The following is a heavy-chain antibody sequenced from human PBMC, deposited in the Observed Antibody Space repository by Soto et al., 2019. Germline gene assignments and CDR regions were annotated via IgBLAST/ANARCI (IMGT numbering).Heavy chain of an antibody. D-gene: IGHD3-3*01. V-gene: IGHV4-39*01. Sequence: PSETLSLTCTVSGGSISSSSYYWGWIRQPPGKGLEWIGSIYYSGSTYYNPSLKSRVTISVDTSKNQFSLKLSSVTAADTAVYYCARRYDFWVIDYWGQATLVTVSS. CDR1: GGSISSSSYY. CDR3: ARRYDFWVIDY. J-gene: IGHJ4*02. CDR2: IYYSGST.